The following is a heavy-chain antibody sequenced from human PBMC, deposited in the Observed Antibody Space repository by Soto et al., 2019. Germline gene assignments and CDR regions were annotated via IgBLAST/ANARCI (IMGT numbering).Heavy chain of an antibody. CDR1: GFTFDDYG. Sequence: GGSLRLSCAASGFTFDDYGLTWVRQAPGKGLEWVSRINSDGSSTSYADSVKGRFTISRDNAKNTLYLQMNSLRAEDTAVYYCAVAVAGPTAIGYWGQGTLVTVSS. CDR3: AVAVAGPTAIGY. CDR2: INSDGSST. J-gene: IGHJ4*02. V-gene: IGHV3-74*01. D-gene: IGHD6-19*01.